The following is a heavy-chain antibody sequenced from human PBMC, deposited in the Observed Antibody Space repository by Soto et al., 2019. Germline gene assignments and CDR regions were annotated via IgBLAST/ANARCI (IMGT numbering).Heavy chain of an antibody. CDR3: TRDWERSVCTWEFGGH. D-gene: IGHD2-8*01. J-gene: IGHJ4*02. V-gene: IGHV1-69*08. CDR1: GGTFSPYT. CDR2: IIPFLGVT. Sequence: QVHLVQSGAEVKQPGSSVKVSCKASGGTFSPYTINWVRQAPGQGLEWMGRIIPFLGVTNHAQTFQDRVTITADKSRNTAYLEFRRVRSEETAVYYFTRDWERSVCTWEFGGHWGPGTLVTVAS.